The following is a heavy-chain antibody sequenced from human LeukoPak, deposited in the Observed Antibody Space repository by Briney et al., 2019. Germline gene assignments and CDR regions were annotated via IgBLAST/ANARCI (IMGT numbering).Heavy chain of an antibody. Sequence: SETLSLTCAVSGGSISSGGYSWSWIRQPPGKGLEWIGYIYHSGSTYYNPSLKSRVTISVDRSKNQFSLKLSSVTAADTAVYYCARGRIRFLGFDYWGQGTLVTVSS. V-gene: IGHV4-30-2*01. CDR1: GGSISSGGYS. D-gene: IGHD3-3*01. J-gene: IGHJ4*02. CDR2: IYHSGST. CDR3: ARGRIRFLGFDY.